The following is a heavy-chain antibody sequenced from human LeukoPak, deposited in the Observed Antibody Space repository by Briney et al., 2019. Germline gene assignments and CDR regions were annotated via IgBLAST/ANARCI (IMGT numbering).Heavy chain of an antibody. J-gene: IGHJ4*02. CDR1: GFTFSSYW. D-gene: IGHD5-12*01. CDR2: IKQDGSEK. CDR3: ARGDWLPLPYAFDH. Sequence: PGGSLRLSCAASGFTFSSYWMSWVRQAPGKGLEWVANIKQDGSEKYYVDSVRGRFTISRDNAKNSLYLQMNSLRAEDTAVYYCARGDWLPLPYAFDHWGPGTLVTVSS. V-gene: IGHV3-7*01.